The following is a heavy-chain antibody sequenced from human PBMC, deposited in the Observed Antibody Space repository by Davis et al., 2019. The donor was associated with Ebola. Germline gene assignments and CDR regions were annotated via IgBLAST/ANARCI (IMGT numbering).Heavy chain of an antibody. V-gene: IGHV4-30-2*02. D-gene: IGHD3-9*01. CDR1: GGSLSSGAYS. CDR3: AREYYDILTGPLGMDV. J-gene: IGHJ6*02. Sequence: LRLSCTVSGGSLSSGAYSWSWMRQPPGKALEWIAYIYHGGTAYYNAALISRATISVDRSKNQFSLRLSSVTAADTAVYYCAREYYDILTGPLGMDVWGQGTTVTVSS. CDR2: IYHGGTA.